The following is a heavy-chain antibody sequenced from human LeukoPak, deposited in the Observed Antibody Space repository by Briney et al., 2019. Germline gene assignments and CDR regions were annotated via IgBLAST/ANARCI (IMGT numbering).Heavy chain of an antibody. Sequence: PGGSLRLSCSASGFTFSSYAVHWVRQAPGQGLEWVSAITGSGFSTFYADSVKGRFTISRDNSKNTLYLQMNSLRAEDTAVYYCAKDSPDYDILTGYSPLDYWGQGTLVTVSS. V-gene: IGHV3-23*01. CDR2: ITGSGFST. J-gene: IGHJ4*02. CDR1: GFTFSSYA. CDR3: AKDSPDYDILTGYSPLDY. D-gene: IGHD3-9*01.